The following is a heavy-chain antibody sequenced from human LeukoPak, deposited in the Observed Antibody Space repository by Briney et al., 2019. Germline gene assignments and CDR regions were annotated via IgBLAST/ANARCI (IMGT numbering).Heavy chain of an antibody. CDR3: AKTNTGTYSSYYYYYMDV. CDR2: IYHSGST. Sequence: SSETLSLTCTVSGYSISRGYYWGWLRQPPGQGLEWIGSIYHSGSTYYNPCLKSRVTISVDTSKNQFSLKLSSVTAADTAVYYCAKTNTGTYSSYYYYYMDVWGKGTTVTVSS. CDR1: GYSISRGYY. V-gene: IGHV4-38-2*02. D-gene: IGHD4-17*01. J-gene: IGHJ6*03.